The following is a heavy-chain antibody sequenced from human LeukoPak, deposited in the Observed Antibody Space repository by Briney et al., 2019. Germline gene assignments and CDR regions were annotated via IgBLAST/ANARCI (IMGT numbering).Heavy chain of an antibody. V-gene: IGHV3-30*02. Sequence: GGSLRLSCAASGFNFRNYAMHWVRQAPGKEPEWVALIRFDGSHKYYADSVKGLFTISRDNSRDTLSLQMSSLRAEDTAVYYCTRSAYCTGGTCYSKTFDYWGQGTLVTVSS. D-gene: IGHD2-15*01. J-gene: IGHJ4*02. CDR1: GFNFRNYA. CDR3: TRSAYCTGGTCYSKTFDY. CDR2: IRFDGSHK.